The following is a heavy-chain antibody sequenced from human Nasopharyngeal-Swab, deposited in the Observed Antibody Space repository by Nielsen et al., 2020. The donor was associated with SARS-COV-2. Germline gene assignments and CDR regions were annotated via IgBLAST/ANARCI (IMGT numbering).Heavy chain of an antibody. CDR2: INHSGST. CDR3: ARGAGSGYSYGRHGLAYY. CDR1: GFTFSDYY. Sequence: GSLRLSCAASGFTFSDYYMSWIRQPPGKGLEWIGEINHSGSTNYNPSLKSRVTISVDTSKNQFSLKLSSVTAADTAVYYCARGAGSGYSYGRHGLAYYWGQGTLVTVSS. D-gene: IGHD5-18*01. J-gene: IGHJ4*02. V-gene: IGHV4-34*01.